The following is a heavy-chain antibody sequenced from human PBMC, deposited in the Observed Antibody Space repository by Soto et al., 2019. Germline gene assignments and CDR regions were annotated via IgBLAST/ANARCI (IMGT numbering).Heavy chain of an antibody. CDR2: INPDTGGT. Sequence: QVQLVQSGAEGEKSGASLRVSCRASGYTFTAYYIHWVRQAPGQGLVWVGWINPDTGGTYFGQKFQGRVTMSRDTSINTTSVDGTGLESDDTAVYYCAREGGALPVGRPSPWHFDLWGRGTLVTVSS. J-gene: IGHJ2*01. CDR3: AREGGALPVGRPSPWHFDL. V-gene: IGHV1-2*02. CDR1: GYTFTAYY. D-gene: IGHD1-26*01.